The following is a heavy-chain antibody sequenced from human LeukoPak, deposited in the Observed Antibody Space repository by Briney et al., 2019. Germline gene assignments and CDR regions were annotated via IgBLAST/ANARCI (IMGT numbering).Heavy chain of an antibody. CDR3: ARDRPGGYSYGTFDY. D-gene: IGHD5-18*01. Sequence: ASVKVSCKASGYTFTCYYMHWVRQAPGQGLEWMGWINPNSGGTNYAQKFQGRVTMTRDTSISTAYMELSRLRSDDTAVYYCARDRPGGYSYGTFDYWGQGTLVTVSS. J-gene: IGHJ4*02. V-gene: IGHV1-2*02. CDR2: INPNSGGT. CDR1: GYTFTCYY.